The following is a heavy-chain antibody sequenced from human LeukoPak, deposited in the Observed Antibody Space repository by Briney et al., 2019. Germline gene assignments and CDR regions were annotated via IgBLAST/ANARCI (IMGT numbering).Heavy chain of an antibody. D-gene: IGHD1-1*01. CDR3: ARTGTTDADAFDI. J-gene: IGHJ3*02. Sequence: ASVKVSCKASGYTFTGYYMHWVRQAPGQGLEWMGWINPNSGGTNYAQKFQGRVTMTRDTSTSTAYMELRSLRSDDTAVYYCARTGTTDADAFDIWGQGTMVTVSS. V-gene: IGHV1-2*02. CDR1: GYTFTGYY. CDR2: INPNSGGT.